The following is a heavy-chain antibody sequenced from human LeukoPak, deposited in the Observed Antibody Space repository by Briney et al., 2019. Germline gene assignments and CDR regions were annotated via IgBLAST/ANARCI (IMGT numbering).Heavy chain of an antibody. Sequence: GGSLRLSCTASGFTFGDYAMSWFRQAPGKGLEWVGFIRSKAYGGTTEYAASVKGRFTISRDDSKSIAYLQMNSLKTEDTAVYYCTRGLDRCSGGSCYNPVDYWGQGTLVTVSS. CDR2: IRSKAYGGTT. CDR1: GFTFGDYA. CDR3: TRGLDRCSGGSCYNPVDY. J-gene: IGHJ4*02. D-gene: IGHD2-15*01. V-gene: IGHV3-49*03.